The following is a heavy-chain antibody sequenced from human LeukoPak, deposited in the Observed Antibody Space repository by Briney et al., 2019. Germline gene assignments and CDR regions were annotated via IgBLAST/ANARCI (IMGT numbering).Heavy chain of an antibody. V-gene: IGHV1-2*02. CDR1: GYTFTDYY. D-gene: IGHD5-24*01. J-gene: IGHJ4*02. CDR2: INPNSGGT. CDR3: ARIGYNHYFDY. Sequence: ASVKVSCKASGYTFTDYYLHWVRQAPGQGLEWMGWINPNSGGTNYAQTFQGRVTLTRDTSITTAYLELSRLRSDDTAVYYCARIGYNHYFDYWGQGTLVTVSS.